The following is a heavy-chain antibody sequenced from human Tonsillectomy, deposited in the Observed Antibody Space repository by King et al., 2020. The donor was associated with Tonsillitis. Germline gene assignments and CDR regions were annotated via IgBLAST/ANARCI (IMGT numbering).Heavy chain of an antibody. V-gene: IGHV1-18*04. CDR3: ARLLKSGGTYNYYYYGMDV. CDR1: GYTFTNYG. D-gene: IGHD1-26*01. Sequence: QLVQSGAEVKRPGASVKVSCKASGYTFTNYGISWVRQAPGQGLEWMGWINAYNGNTNYAQRLQGRVTMTTDTSTTTAYMELRSPRSDDTAVYYCARLLKSGGTYNYYYYGMDVWGQGTTVTVSS. CDR2: INAYNGNT. J-gene: IGHJ6*02.